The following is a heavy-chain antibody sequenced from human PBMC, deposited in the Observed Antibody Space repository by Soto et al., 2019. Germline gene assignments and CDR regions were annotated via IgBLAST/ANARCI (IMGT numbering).Heavy chain of an antibody. J-gene: IGHJ4*02. CDR3: ARLYYDNSAYPAY. D-gene: IGHD3-22*01. Sequence: EVQLVESGGGLVQPGGSLKLSCAASGFTFSGSGIHWVRQASGKGLEWVGRIRSKANNYVTAYAASVKGRFSISRDDSENRAYLQMNSLKAEDTAVYYCARLYYDNSAYPAYWGQGTLVTVSS. V-gene: IGHV3-73*02. CDR1: GFTFSGSG. CDR2: IRSKANNYVT.